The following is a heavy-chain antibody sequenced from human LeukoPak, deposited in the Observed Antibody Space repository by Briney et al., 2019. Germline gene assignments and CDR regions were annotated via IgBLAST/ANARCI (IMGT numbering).Heavy chain of an antibody. CDR3: ARNRDGYNSFDY. CDR2: IYYSGSS. CDR1: GGSFSGYY. J-gene: IGHJ4*02. Sequence: RPSETLSLTCAVYGGSFSGYYWSWIRQPPGKGLEWIGYIYYSGSSYYNPSLRSRVTISVDTSKNHFSLKLSSVTAADTAVYYCARNRDGYNSFDYWGQGTLVTVSS. D-gene: IGHD5-24*01. V-gene: IGHV4-34*09.